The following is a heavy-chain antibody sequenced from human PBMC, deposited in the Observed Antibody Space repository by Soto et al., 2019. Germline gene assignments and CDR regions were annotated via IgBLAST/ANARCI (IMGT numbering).Heavy chain of an antibody. CDR2: ISGSGGST. CDR1: GFTFSSYA. J-gene: IGHJ3*02. V-gene: IGHV3-23*01. CDR3: AKDPRGITMVRGAYAFDI. Sequence: GGSLRLSFAASGFTFSSYAMSWVRQAPGKGLEWVSAISGSGGSTYYADSVKGRFTISRDNSKNTLYLQMNSLRAEDTAVYYCAKDPRGITMVRGAYAFDIWGQGTMVTVSS. D-gene: IGHD3-10*01.